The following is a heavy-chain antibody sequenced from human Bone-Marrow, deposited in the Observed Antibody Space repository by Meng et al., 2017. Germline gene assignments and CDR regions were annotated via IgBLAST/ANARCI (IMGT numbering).Heavy chain of an antibody. J-gene: IGHJ6*02. CDR2: IYHSGST. V-gene: IGHV4-38-2*01. CDR1: GYSISSGYY. CDR3: ARGEIVATTAHYYYYYGMDV. Sequence: SETLSLTCAVSGYSISSGYYWGWIRQPPGKGLEWSGSIYHSGSTYYNPSLKSRVTISVDTSKNQFSLKLSSVTAADTAVYYCARGEIVATTAHYYYYYGMDVWGQGTTVTVSS. D-gene: IGHD5-12*01.